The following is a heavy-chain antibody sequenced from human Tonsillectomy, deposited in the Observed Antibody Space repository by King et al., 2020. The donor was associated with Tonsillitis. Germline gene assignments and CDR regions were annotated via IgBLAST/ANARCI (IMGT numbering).Heavy chain of an antibody. CDR3: ARERRVSESVTTAAFDI. V-gene: IGHV1-2*04. Sequence: GQLVQSGAEVKKTGASVKVSCKTSGYTFTGYYMHWVRQAPGQGLEWMGWINPNNGDSNSAQKFQGWVTMTRDTSISTAYMELSRLRSDDTAVYYCARERRVSESVTTAAFDIWGQGTMVTVSS. J-gene: IGHJ3*02. CDR1: GYTFTGYY. CDR2: INPNNGDS. D-gene: IGHD4-17*01.